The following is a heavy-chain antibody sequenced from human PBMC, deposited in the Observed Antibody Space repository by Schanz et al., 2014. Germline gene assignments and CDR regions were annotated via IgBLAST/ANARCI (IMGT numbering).Heavy chain of an antibody. CDR2: IDADGNST. J-gene: IGHJ4*02. D-gene: IGHD6-19*01. CDR3: ARDRVQYSSGWYSDS. Sequence: EVQLVESGGGLVQPGGSLRLSCAASGFTFSNYWIHWVRQAPGKGLVWVSRIDADGNSTSYADSVKGRFTISRDNAKNTLYLQMSSLRAEDTAVYYCARDRVQYSSGWYSDSWGQGTLVTVSS. CDR1: GFTFSNYW. V-gene: IGHV3-74*01.